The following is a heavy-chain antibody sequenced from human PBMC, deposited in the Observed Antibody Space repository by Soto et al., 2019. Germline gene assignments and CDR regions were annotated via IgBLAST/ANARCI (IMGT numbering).Heavy chain of an antibody. V-gene: IGHV1-69*02. J-gene: IGHJ4*02. D-gene: IGHD3-10*01. Sequence: SVKVSCKASGGTFSSYTISWVRQAPGQGLEWMGRIIPILGIANYAQKFQGRVTITADESTSTAYMELSSLRSEDTAVYYCARVQLRGGSEEYWGQGTLVTVSS. CDR1: GGTFSSYT. CDR3: ARVQLRGGSEEY. CDR2: IIPILGIA.